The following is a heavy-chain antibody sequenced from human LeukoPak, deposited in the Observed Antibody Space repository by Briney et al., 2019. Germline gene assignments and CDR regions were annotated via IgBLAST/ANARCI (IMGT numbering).Heavy chain of an antibody. CDR3: ARLRIAVAGRAFDY. CDR1: GGSISSYY. V-gene: IGHV4-59*01. D-gene: IGHD6-19*01. CDR2: IYYSGST. J-gene: IGHJ4*02. Sequence: SETLSVTCTVSGGSISSYYWSWIRQPPGKGLEWLGYIYYSGSTNYNPSLKSRVTISVDTSKNQFSLKLSSVTAADTAVYYCARLRIAVAGRAFDYWGQGTLVTVSS.